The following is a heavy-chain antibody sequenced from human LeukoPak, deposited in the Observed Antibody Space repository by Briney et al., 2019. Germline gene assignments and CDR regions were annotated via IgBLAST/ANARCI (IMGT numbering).Heavy chain of an antibody. CDR2: ISSSGTTI. J-gene: IGHJ3*02. Sequence: QAGGSLRLSCATSGFSFSSYAMSWVRQAPGKGLEWLSYISSSGTTIYYADSVKGRFTISRDNAKNSLYLQMNSLKAEDTAVYYCAKHRIAAAGTGGAFDIWGQGTMVTVSS. D-gene: IGHD6-13*01. CDR1: GFSFSSYA. V-gene: IGHV3-48*04. CDR3: AKHRIAAAGTGGAFDI.